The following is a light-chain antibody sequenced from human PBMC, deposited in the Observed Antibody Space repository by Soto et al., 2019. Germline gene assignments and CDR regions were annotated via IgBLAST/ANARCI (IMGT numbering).Light chain of an antibody. CDR2: AAS. CDR3: QQLNSYLSLT. V-gene: IGKV1-9*01. CDR1: QGISSY. Sequence: DIQLTQSPSFLSASVGDRVTITCRVSQGISSYLAWYQQKPGKAPKLLIYAASTLQSGVPSRFSGSGSGTDFTLTISSLQPEDFATYYCQQLNSYLSLTFGGGTKVDTK. J-gene: IGKJ4*01.